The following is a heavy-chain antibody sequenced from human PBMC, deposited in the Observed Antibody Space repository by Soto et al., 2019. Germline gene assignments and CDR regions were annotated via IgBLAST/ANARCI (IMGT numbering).Heavy chain of an antibody. Sequence: QVQLVESGGGVVQPGRSLRLSCAVSGFTFSNYAMHWVRQAPGKGLEWVAIVSHDGNNQYYADSAKGRFTISRDNSENTLYLQMNSMRTEDTAVFYCAMDGAYEMLSPWYFDLWGRGTLVTVSS. CDR1: GFTFSNYA. V-gene: IGHV3-30-3*01. CDR3: AMDGAYEMLSPWYFDL. D-gene: IGHD3-9*01. CDR2: VSHDGNNQ. J-gene: IGHJ2*01.